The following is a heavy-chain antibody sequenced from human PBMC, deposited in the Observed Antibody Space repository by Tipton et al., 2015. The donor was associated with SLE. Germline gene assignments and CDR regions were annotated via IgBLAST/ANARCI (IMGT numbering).Heavy chain of an antibody. V-gene: IGHV4-31*03. J-gene: IGHJ5*02. CDR3: ARDRYAGYDPLYNWFDP. D-gene: IGHD5-12*01. Sequence: TLSLTCSVSGASIRSDVYYWSWIRQLPGKGLEWIGYIYNTGNTYYNPSLKSRVTMSVDTSKNQFSLRVTSVTAADTAVYYCARDRYAGYDPLYNWFDPWGQGTLVTVSS. CDR2: IYNTGNT. CDR1: GASIRSDVYY.